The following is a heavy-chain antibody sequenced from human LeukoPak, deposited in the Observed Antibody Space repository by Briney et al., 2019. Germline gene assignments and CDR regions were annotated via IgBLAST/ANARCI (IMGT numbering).Heavy chain of an antibody. CDR3: ARQGPVVEAAAYNWFDP. D-gene: IGHD2-15*01. CDR2: IYPGDSDT. Sequence: GESLKISCKGSGYSFTSYWIGWVRQMPGKGLEWMGIIYPGDSDTRYSPSFQGQVTISADKSISTAYLQWSSLKASDTAMYYCARQGPVVEAAAYNWFDPWGQGTLVTVSS. J-gene: IGHJ5*02. V-gene: IGHV5-51*01. CDR1: GYSFTSYW.